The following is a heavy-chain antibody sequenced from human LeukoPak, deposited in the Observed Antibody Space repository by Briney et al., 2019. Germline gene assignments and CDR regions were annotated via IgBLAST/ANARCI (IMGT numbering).Heavy chain of an antibody. CDR1: GFTFSSYW. J-gene: IGHJ6*02. CDR2: IKQGGSEK. V-gene: IGHV3-7*03. Sequence: PGGSLRLSCAASGFTFSSYWMSWVRQAPGKGLEWVANIKQGGSEKYYVDSVKGRFTISRDNAKNSLYLQMNSLRAEDTAVYYCARRNGDYYYYYGMDVWGQGTTVTVSS. D-gene: IGHD4-17*01. CDR3: ARRNGDYYYYYGMDV.